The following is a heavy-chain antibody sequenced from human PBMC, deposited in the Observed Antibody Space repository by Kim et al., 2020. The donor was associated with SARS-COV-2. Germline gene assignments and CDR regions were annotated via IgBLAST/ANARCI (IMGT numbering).Heavy chain of an antibody. CDR2: INHSGST. Sequence: SETLSLTCAVYGGSFSGYYWSWIRQPPGKGLEWIGEINHSGSTNYNPSLKSRVTISVDTSKNQFSLKLSSVTAADTAVYYCAAAMVRGKGRFDYWGQGTLVTVSS. D-gene: IGHD3-10*01. J-gene: IGHJ4*02. CDR3: AAAMVRGKGRFDY. V-gene: IGHV4-34*01. CDR1: GGSFSGYY.